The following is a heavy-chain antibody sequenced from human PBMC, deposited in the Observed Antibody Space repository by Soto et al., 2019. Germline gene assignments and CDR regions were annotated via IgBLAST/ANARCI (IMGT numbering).Heavy chain of an antibody. J-gene: IGHJ4*02. V-gene: IGHV3-30-3*01. CDR3: ARSRYYYDTSDYLDY. CDR1: EFTFSSDA. CDR2: ISYHGNDK. D-gene: IGHD3-22*01. Sequence: QVQLVESGGGVVQPGTSLRLSCAASEFTFSSDAMHWVRQAPGKGLEWVAVISYHGNDKYYADFVKGRFTVSRDNSRXTLYLQMNSLRAEDTAVYYCARSRYYYDTSDYLDYWGQGTLVTVSS.